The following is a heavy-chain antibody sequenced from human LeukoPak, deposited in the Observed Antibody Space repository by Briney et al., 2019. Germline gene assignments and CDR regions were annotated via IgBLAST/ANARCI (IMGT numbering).Heavy chain of an antibody. CDR2: ISSSSSTI. J-gene: IGHJ4*02. D-gene: IGHD3-22*01. CDR1: GFTFSSYS. Sequence: GGSLRLSCAASGFTFSSYSMNWVRQAPGKGLEWVSYISSSSSTIYYADSVKGRFTISRDNAKNSLYLQMNSLRAEDTAVYYCARDPLYYYDSSGYARLDYWGQGTLVTVSS. CDR3: ARDPLYYYDSSGYARLDY. V-gene: IGHV3-48*01.